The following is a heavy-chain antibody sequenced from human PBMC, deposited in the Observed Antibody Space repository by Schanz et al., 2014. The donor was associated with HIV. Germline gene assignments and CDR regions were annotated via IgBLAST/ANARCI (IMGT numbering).Heavy chain of an antibody. D-gene: IGHD3-9*01. V-gene: IGHV1-18*01. CDR3: AREKVGILADYTPNGMDV. J-gene: IGHJ6*02. CDR1: GYIFTSNG. Sequence: QVQLVQSGAEVKKPGASVRVSCKTSGYIFTSNGISWVRQAPGQGLEWMGWISPSNGNTNYAQKFQGRVTMTTDTSTSTAYMDLRSLRSDDTAVYYCAREKVGILADYTPNGMDVWGQGTTVTVSS. CDR2: ISPSNGNT.